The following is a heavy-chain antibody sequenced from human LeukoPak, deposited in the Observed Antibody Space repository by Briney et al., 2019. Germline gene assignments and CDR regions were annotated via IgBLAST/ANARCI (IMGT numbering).Heavy chain of an antibody. Sequence: GGSLRLSCAASGCTVSSNYMSWVRQAPGKGLEWVSVIYSGGSTYYADSVKGRFTISRDNSKNTLYLQMNSLRAEDTAVYYCAREPGYSSSWYGFGAFDIWGQGTMVTVSS. J-gene: IGHJ3*02. V-gene: IGHV3-66*01. CDR1: GCTVSSNY. CDR2: IYSGGST. CDR3: AREPGYSSSWYGFGAFDI. D-gene: IGHD6-13*01.